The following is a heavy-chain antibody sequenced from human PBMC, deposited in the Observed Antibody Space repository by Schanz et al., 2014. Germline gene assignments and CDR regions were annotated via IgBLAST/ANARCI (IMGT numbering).Heavy chain of an antibody. CDR1: GFTFSNYA. CDR3: ARVEMMANDHRDGMDV. CDR2: INSDGTTT. Sequence: VQLVESGGGVVRPGGSLRLSCAGSGFTFSNYAIHWVRQAPGKGLEWVSHINSDGTTTAYADSVKGRFTISRDNAENTLYLQMSSLRDGDTAVYYCARVEMMANDHRDGMDVWGQGTTGIVSS. V-gene: IGHV3-74*02. J-gene: IGHJ6*02. D-gene: IGHD2-8*01.